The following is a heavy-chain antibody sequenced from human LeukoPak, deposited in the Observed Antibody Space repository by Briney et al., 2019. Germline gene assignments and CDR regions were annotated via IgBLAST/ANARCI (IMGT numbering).Heavy chain of an antibody. J-gene: IGHJ4*02. CDR2: FDTEDGET. D-gene: IGHD6-19*01. V-gene: IGHV1-24*01. Sequence: ASVKVSCKVSGYTLTELSMHWVRRAPGKGLEWMGGFDTEDGETIYAQKFQGRVTMTEDTSTDTAYMELSSLRSEDTAVYYCATDFGYSSGWPFDYWGQGTLVTVSS. CDR3: ATDFGYSSGWPFDY. CDR1: GYTLTELS.